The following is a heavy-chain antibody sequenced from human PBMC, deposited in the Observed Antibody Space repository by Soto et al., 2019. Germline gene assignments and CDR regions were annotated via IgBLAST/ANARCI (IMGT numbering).Heavy chain of an antibody. CDR2: INPNTGAS. D-gene: IGHD3-22*01. Sequence: QVQLVQSGAEVKKPGASVKVSCKASGYTFTDYYLHWVRQAPGQGLEWMGGINPNTGASNSAQSFQGRVTMSRDTSIGTAYMELSRLTSDDTAVYFCFRVGAGYDCWGLGTLFTVSS. CDR1: GYTFTDYY. J-gene: IGHJ4*02. V-gene: IGHV1-2*02. CDR3: FRVGAGYDC.